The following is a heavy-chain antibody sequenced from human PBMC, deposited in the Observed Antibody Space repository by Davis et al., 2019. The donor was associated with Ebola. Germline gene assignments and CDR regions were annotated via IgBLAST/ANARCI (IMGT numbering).Heavy chain of an antibody. V-gene: IGHV4-34*01. Sequence: GSLRLSCAVYGGSFSGYFWSWIRQPPGKGLEWIGEINHSGSTNYNPSLKSRVTISVDTSKNQFSPKLSSVTAADTAVYYCARRVVWRGGAFDIWGQGTMVTVSS. J-gene: IGHJ3*02. D-gene: IGHD2-8*02. CDR2: INHSGST. CDR1: GGSFSGYF. CDR3: ARRVVWRGGAFDI.